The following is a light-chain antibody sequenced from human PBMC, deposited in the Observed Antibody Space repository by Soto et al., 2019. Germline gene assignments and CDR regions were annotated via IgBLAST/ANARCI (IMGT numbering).Light chain of an antibody. J-gene: IGLJ2*01. CDR2: GVN. CDR3: YAYGLSNPFA. Sequence: QSVLTQPASVSGSPGQSITISCTGTTSDIGSYDLVSWYRQHPGEAPSLLIYGVNKRPSGVSNRFSGSKSGNTAYLTISGLQAEDEAHYWCYAYGLSNPFAFGGGTKLTVL. CDR1: TSDIGSYDL. V-gene: IGLV2-23*02.